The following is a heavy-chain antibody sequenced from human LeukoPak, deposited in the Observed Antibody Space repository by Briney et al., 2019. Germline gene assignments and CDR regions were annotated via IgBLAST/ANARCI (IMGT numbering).Heavy chain of an antibody. CDR1: GYTYTGYY. D-gene: IGHD1-7*01. Sequence: ASVKVSCKASGYTYTGYYMHWVRQAPGQGLEWMGWINPNSGGTNYAQKFQGRVTMTRDTSISTACMELSRLRSDDTAVYYCAREGITGTSVWFDPWGQGTLVTVSS. J-gene: IGHJ5*02. CDR3: AREGITGTSVWFDP. V-gene: IGHV1-2*02. CDR2: INPNSGGT.